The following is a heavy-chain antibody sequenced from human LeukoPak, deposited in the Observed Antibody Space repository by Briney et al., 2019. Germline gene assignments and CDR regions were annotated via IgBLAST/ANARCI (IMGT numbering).Heavy chain of an antibody. CDR2: INPSGGST. D-gene: IGHD3-22*01. CDR1: GYTFTSYY. V-gene: IGHV1-46*01. Sequence: GASVKVSCKASGYTFTSYYMHWVRQAPGQGLEWMGIINPSGGSTSYAQKFQGRVTMTRDMSTSTVYMELSSLRSEDTAVYYCARRGGDYYDSSGYYPGDLTFWGQGTLVTVSS. J-gene: IGHJ4*02. CDR3: ARRGGDYYDSSGYYPGDLTF.